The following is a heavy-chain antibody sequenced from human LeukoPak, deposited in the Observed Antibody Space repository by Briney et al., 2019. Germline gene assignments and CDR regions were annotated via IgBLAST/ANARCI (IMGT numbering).Heavy chain of an antibody. CDR3: ARESHSSYCSGGSCYWVYYGMDV. V-gene: IGHV3-53*01. J-gene: IGHJ6*04. Sequence: PGGPLRLSCAASGFTVSRNYMSWVRQAPGKGLEWVSVIYSGGSTYYADSVKGRFTISRDNSKNTLYLQMNSLRAENTAVYYYARESHSSYCSGGSCYWVYYGMDVWGKGTTVTVSS. D-gene: IGHD2-15*01. CDR1: GFTVSRNY. CDR2: IYSGGST.